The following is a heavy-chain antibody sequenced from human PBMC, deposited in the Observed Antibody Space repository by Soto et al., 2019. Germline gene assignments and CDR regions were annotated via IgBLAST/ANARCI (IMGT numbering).Heavy chain of an antibody. CDR3: AVQGATFDY. CDR1: GFTFSSYW. Sequence: EVQLVESGGGLVQPGGSLRLSCAASGFTFSSYWMSWVRQAPGKWLECVANINQDGSGKYYVDSVKGRFTISRDNAKNSLSLQMNSLRAEDTAVYYCAVQGATFDYWGQGTLVTVSS. D-gene: IGHD1-26*01. J-gene: IGHJ4*02. V-gene: IGHV3-7*01. CDR2: INQDGSGK.